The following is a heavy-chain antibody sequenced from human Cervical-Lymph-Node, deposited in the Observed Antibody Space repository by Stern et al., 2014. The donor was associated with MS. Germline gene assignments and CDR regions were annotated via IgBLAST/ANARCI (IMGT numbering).Heavy chain of an antibody. CDR2: IHDSGST. Sequence: VQLVESGPGLVKPSQTLSLTCTVSGCSISSSGYYWSWLRQPADKGLEWIGRIHDSGSTYYNPSLKSRVTISMDTAKNPYFLKMPSGTAADTAVYYCATTRWDLFTWNWFDPWGQGTLVTVSS. CDR1: GCSISSSGYY. D-gene: IGHD1-26*01. CDR3: ATTRWDLFTWNWFDP. J-gene: IGHJ5*02. V-gene: IGHV4-61*02.